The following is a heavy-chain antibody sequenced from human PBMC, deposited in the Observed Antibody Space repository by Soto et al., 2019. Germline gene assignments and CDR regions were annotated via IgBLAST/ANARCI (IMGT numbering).Heavy chain of an antibody. V-gene: IGHV1-69*13. CDR1: GGTFSSYA. D-gene: IGHD6-6*01. CDR2: IIPIFGTA. Sequence: SVKVSCKASGGTFSSYAISWVRQAPGQGLEGMGGIIPIFGTANYAQKFQGRVTITADESTSTAYMELSSLRSEDTAVYYCAREPWRHPAIAARPREFYYWGQGTLVTVSS. CDR3: AREPWRHPAIAARPREFYY. J-gene: IGHJ4*02.